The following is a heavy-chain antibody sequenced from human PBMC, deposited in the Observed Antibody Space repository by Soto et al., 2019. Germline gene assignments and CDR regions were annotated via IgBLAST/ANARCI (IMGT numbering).Heavy chain of an antibody. V-gene: IGHV3-30*18. CDR3: AKAPQSVMTTVTYVDY. Sequence: QVQLVESGGGVVQPGRSLRLSCAASGFTFSSYGMHWVRQAPGKGLEWVAVISYDGSNKYYADSVKGRFTISRDNSKNTLYLQMNSLRAEDTAVYYCAKAPQSVMTTVTYVDYWGQGTLVTVSS. D-gene: IGHD4-17*01. CDR2: ISYDGSNK. CDR1: GFTFSSYG. J-gene: IGHJ4*02.